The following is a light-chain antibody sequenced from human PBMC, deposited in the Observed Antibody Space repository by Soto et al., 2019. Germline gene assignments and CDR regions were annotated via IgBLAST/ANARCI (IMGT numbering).Light chain of an antibody. CDR2: AAS. Sequence: IQLTQSPSSLSASVGDRVTITCRASQGISSYLAWYQQKPGKAPKLLIYAASTLQSGVPSRFSGSGSGTDFTLTISSLQPEDVATYYCQQSYTIPYTFGQGTKVDIK. V-gene: IGKV1-27*01. J-gene: IGKJ2*01. CDR3: QQSYTIPYT. CDR1: QGISSY.